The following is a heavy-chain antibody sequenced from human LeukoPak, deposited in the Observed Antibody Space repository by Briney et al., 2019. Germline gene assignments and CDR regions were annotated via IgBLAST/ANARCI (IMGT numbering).Heavy chain of an antibody. CDR2: IKQDGGEI. D-gene: IGHD1-26*01. Sequence: PGGSLRLSCAASGFTFNTYWMAWVRQAPGKGLEWVANIKQDGGEIYYVDSVKGRFTISRDNAKNSLYLQMNSLRAEDTAVYYCARDKVVGATYFDYWGQGTLVTVSS. V-gene: IGHV3-7*01. J-gene: IGHJ4*02. CDR3: ARDKVVGATYFDY. CDR1: GFTFNTYW.